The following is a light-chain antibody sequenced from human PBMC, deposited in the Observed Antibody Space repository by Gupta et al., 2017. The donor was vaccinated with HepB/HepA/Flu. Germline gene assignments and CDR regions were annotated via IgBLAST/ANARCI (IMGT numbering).Light chain of an antibody. J-gene: IGKJ1*01. V-gene: IGKV3-20*01. CDR1: QSVSTSF. CDR2: RGS. Sequence: VLTPSPDTLSLSPGESATLSCSASQSVSTSFIVWYQHKAGQSPRLLMYRGSTRATDIPDRFSGSGSGTDFTLTISRLEPEDFAVYYCQQYGSSPYTFGQGTRVDI. CDR3: QQYGSSPYT.